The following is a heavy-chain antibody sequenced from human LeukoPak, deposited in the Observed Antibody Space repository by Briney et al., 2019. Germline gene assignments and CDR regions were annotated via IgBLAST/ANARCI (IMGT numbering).Heavy chain of an antibody. CDR2: ISSSGSYI. CDR1: GFTFSSYS. CDR3: ARSPLSGSPY. D-gene: IGHD1-26*01. V-gene: IGHV3-21*01. Sequence: GGSLRLSCAASGFTFSSYSMNWVRQAPGKGLEWVSSISSSGSYIYYADSVKGRFTISRDNAKNSLYLQMNSLRAEDTAVYYCARSPLSGSPYWGQGTLVTVSS. J-gene: IGHJ4*02.